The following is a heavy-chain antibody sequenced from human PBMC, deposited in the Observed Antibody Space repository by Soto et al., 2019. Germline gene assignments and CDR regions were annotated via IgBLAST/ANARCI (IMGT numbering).Heavy chain of an antibody. Sequence: GESLKISCKGSGYRFTTDWLRWVRQMPGKGLEWIGRIDPSDSYTTYSPSFQGHVTISADKSISTAYLQWGSLKASDTAVYYWARRRIAAPGDPGPWGQGTLVTVSS. CDR1: GYRFTTDW. CDR2: IDPSDSYT. J-gene: IGHJ5*02. CDR3: ARRRIAAPGDPGP. V-gene: IGHV5-10-1*01. D-gene: IGHD6-13*01.